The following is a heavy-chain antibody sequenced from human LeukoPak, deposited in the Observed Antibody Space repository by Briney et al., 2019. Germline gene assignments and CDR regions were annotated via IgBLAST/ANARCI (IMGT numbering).Heavy chain of an antibody. CDR3: AKDLRAWYYDPNGNYFSYGMDV. D-gene: IGHD3-22*01. V-gene: IGHV3-23*01. CDR1: GFTFTNYA. CDR2: ISGSGGST. J-gene: IGHJ6*02. Sequence: GGSLRLSCAASGFTFTNYAMSWVRQAPGKGLEWVSAISGSGGSTYYADSVKGRFTISRDNSKNTLYLQMNSLRAEDTAVYYCAKDLRAWYYDPNGNYFSYGMDVWGQGTTVAVSS.